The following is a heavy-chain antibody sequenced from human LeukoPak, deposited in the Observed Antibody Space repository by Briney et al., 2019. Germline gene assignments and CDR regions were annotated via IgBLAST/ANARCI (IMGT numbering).Heavy chain of an antibody. J-gene: IGHJ5*02. D-gene: IGHD5-12*01. CDR3: ARDPPWSGYDS. V-gene: IGHV3-48*01. Sequence: GGSLRLXCAASGFTFSSYSMNWVRPAPGKGLEWVSYISSSSSTIYYADSVKGRFTISRDNAKNSLYLQMNSLRAEDTAVYYCARDPPWSGYDSWGQGTLVTVSS. CDR1: GFTFSSYS. CDR2: ISSSSSTI.